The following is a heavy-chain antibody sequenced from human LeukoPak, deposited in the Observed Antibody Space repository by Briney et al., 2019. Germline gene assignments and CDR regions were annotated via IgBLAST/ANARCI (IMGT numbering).Heavy chain of an antibody. CDR2: IYSGGST. D-gene: IGHD6-19*01. Sequence: PGGSLRLSCAASGFTVSNNYMTWVRQAPGKGLEWVSVIYSGGSTYYADSVKGRFTISRDNAKNSLYLQMNSLRAEDTAVYYCAGSIAVAGYYYMDVWGKGTTVTISS. V-gene: IGHV3-66*01. CDR1: GFTVSNNY. J-gene: IGHJ6*03. CDR3: AGSIAVAGYYYMDV.